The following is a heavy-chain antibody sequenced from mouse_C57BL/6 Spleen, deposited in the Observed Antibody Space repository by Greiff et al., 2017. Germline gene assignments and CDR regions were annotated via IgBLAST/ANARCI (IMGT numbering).Heavy chain of an antibody. CDR2: IYPGSGST. J-gene: IGHJ4*01. Sequence: QVQLQQSGAELVKPGASVKMSCKASGYTFTSYWITWVKQRPGQGLEWIGDIYPGSGSTNYNEKFKSKATLTVDTSSSTAYMQLSSLTSEDSAVYYCARSDYGNYVAMDYWGQGTSVTVSS. D-gene: IGHD2-1*01. CDR1: GYTFTSYW. CDR3: ARSDYGNYVAMDY. V-gene: IGHV1-55*01.